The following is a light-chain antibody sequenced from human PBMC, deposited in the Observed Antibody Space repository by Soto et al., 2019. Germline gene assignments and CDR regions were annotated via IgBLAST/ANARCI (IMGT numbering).Light chain of an antibody. J-gene: IGKJ1*01. V-gene: IGKV1-27*01. CDR1: QGISNY. CDR3: QKYNSAPWT. Sequence: DIQMTQSPSSLSASVGDRVTITCRASQGISNYLAWYQKQPGKVPKLLIYVASTLQSGVPSRFSGSGSGTDFTLTISSLQPEDGATYYCQKYNSAPWTFGQGTKVEIK. CDR2: VAS.